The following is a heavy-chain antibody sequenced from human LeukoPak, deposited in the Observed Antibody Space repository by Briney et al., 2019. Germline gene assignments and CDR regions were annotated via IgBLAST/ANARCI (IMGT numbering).Heavy chain of an antibody. J-gene: IGHJ4*02. Sequence: GRSLRLSCEASGFTFRSHAIHWVRQAPGKGLEWVAVISYDGSEKYYADFAKGRFTISRDNSKNTVNLQMNNLRTEDTAVYFCANGGIVSAGPDHWGQGTLVTVSS. CDR2: ISYDGSEK. D-gene: IGHD6-13*01. V-gene: IGHV3-30*18. CDR1: GFTFRSHA. CDR3: ANGGIVSAGPDH.